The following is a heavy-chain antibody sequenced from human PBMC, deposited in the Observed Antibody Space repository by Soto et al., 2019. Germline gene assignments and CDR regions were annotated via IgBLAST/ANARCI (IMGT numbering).Heavy chain of an antibody. V-gene: IGHV3-23*01. D-gene: IGHD2-2*01. CDR1: GFTFSSYA. CDR2: ITDSGGGT. Sequence: EVQLLESGGGLVQPGGSLRLSCAASGFTFSSYAMSWVRQAPGKGLEWVSSITDSGGGTYYADSVKGRFTISRDNSKSTLYLQMNSLRVEDTALYYCARRDPISKGYWFDPWGQGTLVTVSS. J-gene: IGHJ5*02. CDR3: ARRDPISKGYWFDP.